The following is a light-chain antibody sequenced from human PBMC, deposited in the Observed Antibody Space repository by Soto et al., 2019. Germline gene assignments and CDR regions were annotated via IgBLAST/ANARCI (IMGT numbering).Light chain of an antibody. CDR3: SSYTSSSTWS. CDR1: SSVVGGYNY. CDR2: DVS. J-gene: IGLJ1*01. V-gene: IGLV2-14*01. Sequence: QSVLTQPASVSGSPGQSITISCTGTSSVVGGYNYVSWYQQHPGKAPKLMIYDVSNRPSGVSNRFSGSKSGNTASLTISGLQAEDEADYYCSSYTSSSTWSFGTGTKVTVL.